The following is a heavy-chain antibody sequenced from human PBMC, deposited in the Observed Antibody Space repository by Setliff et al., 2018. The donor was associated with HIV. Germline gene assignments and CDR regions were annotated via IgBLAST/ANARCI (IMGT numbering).Heavy chain of an antibody. CDR3: ARDALSGMYPYWYFDL. CDR2: ISPYNGNT. Sequence: GASVKVSCKPSGYNFTNYGINWVRQAPGQGLEWMGWISPYNGNTNYAQRLQGRVTMTTDTSTTTAYMELRSLKSDDTAVYYCARDALSGMYPYWYFDLWGRGTLVTVSS. D-gene: IGHD1-26*01. J-gene: IGHJ2*01. V-gene: IGHV1-18*01. CDR1: GYNFTNYG.